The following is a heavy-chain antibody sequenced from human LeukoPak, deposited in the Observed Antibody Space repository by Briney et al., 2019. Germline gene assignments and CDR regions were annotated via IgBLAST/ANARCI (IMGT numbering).Heavy chain of an antibody. D-gene: IGHD3-16*01. Sequence: PGGSLRLSCAVSGFTFSSYAMSWVRQAPEKGLEWVSAISGSGGSTYYADSVKGRFTVSRENSKNTLYLQMNSLRAEDTAVYFCAKVPYDTLRYYFDYWGQGTLVTVSS. V-gene: IGHV3-23*01. CDR2: ISGSGGST. CDR3: AKVPYDTLRYYFDY. J-gene: IGHJ4*02. CDR1: GFTFSSYA.